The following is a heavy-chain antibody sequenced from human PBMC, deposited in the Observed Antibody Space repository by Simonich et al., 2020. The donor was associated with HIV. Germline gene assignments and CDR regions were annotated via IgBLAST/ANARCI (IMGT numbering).Heavy chain of an antibody. D-gene: IGHD6-13*01. CDR1: GGSFSGYY. V-gene: IGHV4-34*01. Sequence: QVQLQQWGAGLLKPSETLSLTCAVYGGSFSGYYWSWIRQPPGKGLEWIGENNHSGSTTYNPSLKSRVTISVDTSKNQFSLKLSSVTAADTAVYYCARLTAGGLGEYFQHWGQGTLVTVSS. CDR3: ARLTAGGLGEYFQH. CDR2: NNHSGST. J-gene: IGHJ1*01.